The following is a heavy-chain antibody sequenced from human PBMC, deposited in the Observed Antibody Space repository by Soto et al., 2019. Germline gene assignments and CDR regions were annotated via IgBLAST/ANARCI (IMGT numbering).Heavy chain of an antibody. CDR1: GFTFRAYA. V-gene: IGHV3-33*05. CDR2: ISFDGTKI. CDR3: VRDILRIPYGSGRFDP. J-gene: IGHJ5*02. D-gene: IGHD3-10*01. Sequence: HLQESGGGLVRPGESRSFSCLASGFTFRAYAMYWVRQSQGRGLEWVAMISFDGTKIHYADSVKGRFAISRDNGKNRLDLQMNSLRAEDTALYRCVRDILRIPYGSGRFDPWGLGTLVTVSS.